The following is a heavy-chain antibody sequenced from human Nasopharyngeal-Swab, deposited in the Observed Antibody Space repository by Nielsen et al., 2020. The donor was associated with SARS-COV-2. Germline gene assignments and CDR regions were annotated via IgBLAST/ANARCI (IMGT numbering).Heavy chain of an antibody. Sequence: GESLKISCAASGITFSSSGMDWVRQAPGKGLEWVAVISYDGSNEYYGDSVKGRFTISRDNSKNTLYLQMNSLRVDDTAVYYCAKDVHGDYGGIDYWGQGILVTVSS. CDR2: ISYDGSNE. CDR1: GITFSSSG. CDR3: AKDVHGDYGGIDY. D-gene: IGHD4-17*01. V-gene: IGHV3-30*18. J-gene: IGHJ4*02.